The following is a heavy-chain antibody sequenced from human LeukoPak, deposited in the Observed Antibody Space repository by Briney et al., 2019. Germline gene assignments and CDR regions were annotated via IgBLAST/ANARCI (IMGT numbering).Heavy chain of an antibody. CDR2: IKQDASER. J-gene: IGHJ4*02. V-gene: IGHV3-7*01. Sequence: GGSLRLSCPASGFTFSSYWMTWVRQAPGKGREWVANIKQDASERYYVGSVKGRFTISRDNAKNSLYLQMNSLRAEDTAVYYCATPTAGTWHFDYWGQGTLVTVSS. D-gene: IGHD6-13*01. CDR1: GFTFSSYW. CDR3: ATPTAGTWHFDY.